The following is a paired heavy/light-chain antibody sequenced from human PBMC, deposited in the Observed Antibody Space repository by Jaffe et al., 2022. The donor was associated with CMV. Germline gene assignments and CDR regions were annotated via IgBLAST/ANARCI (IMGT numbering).Light chain of an antibody. Sequence: QLVETQSPSASASLGASVKLTCTLTSGHSKYAIAWHQQQPNKGPRFLMKVDNDGSHIKGDGIPDRFSGSSSGAERYLIISNLQSEDEAEYYCQTWGNGLQGVFGGGTKVTVL. CDR2: VDNDGSH. V-gene: IGLV4-69*02. J-gene: IGLJ2*01. CDR1: SGHSKYA. CDR3: QTWGNGLQGV.
Heavy chain of an antibody. CDR1: GFAFSSYA. J-gene: IGHJ5*01. D-gene: IGHD2-21*02. Sequence: EVQLVESGGGVVQPGGSLRLSCSASGFAFSSYAMHWVRQAPGRGLEYVSGISRDGDTPYYADSVKARFTISRDNSKNTLFLQMSSLRPEDSATYYCVRSLCGRGCYGGWFDSWGQGTLVPV. V-gene: IGHV3-64D*06. CDR3: VRSLCGRGCYGGWFDS. CDR2: ISRDGDTP.